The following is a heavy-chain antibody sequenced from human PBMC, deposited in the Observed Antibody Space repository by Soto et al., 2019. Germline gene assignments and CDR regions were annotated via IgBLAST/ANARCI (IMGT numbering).Heavy chain of an antibody. D-gene: IGHD3-22*01. CDR2: IIPIFGTA. Sequence: ASVKVSCKASGGTFSSYAISWVRQAPGQGLEWMGGIIPIFGTANYAQKFQGRVTITADKSTSTAYMELSSLRSEDTAVYCCARGHYYDSSGYYYRFDYWGQGTLVTVSS. V-gene: IGHV1-69*06. CDR1: GGTFSSYA. J-gene: IGHJ4*02. CDR3: ARGHYYDSSGYYYRFDY.